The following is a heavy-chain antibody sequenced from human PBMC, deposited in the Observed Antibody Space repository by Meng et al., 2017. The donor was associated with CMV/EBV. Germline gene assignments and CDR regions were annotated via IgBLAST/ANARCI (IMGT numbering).Heavy chain of an antibody. CDR3: AGASGRSSGWYSLFDY. J-gene: IGHJ4*02. CDR1: FTVCIYW. D-gene: IGHD6-13*01. V-gene: IGHV3-7*04. Sequence: FTVCIYWMGWVHQAPGRGLGWVANIKKAGSDKYYMDSVKGRFTISRDNAKNSLYLQMNSLRADDTAVYYCAGASGRSSGWYSLFDYWGQGTLVTVSS. CDR2: IKKAGSDK.